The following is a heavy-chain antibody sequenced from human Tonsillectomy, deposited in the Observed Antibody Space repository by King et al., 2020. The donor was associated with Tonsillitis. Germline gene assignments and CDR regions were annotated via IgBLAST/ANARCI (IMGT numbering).Heavy chain of an antibody. D-gene: IGHD6-13*01. CDR3: ARGAGSSTLYYFDY. CDR1: GYTFTFYG. J-gene: IGHJ4*02. CDR2: VSNYNGDT. Sequence: QLVQSGAEVKKPGASVKVSCKASGYTFTFYGINWVRQAPGQGLEWMGWVSNYNGDTDYAQNLQARVTMTIDTSTSTAYMELRSLRSDDTAVYYCARGAGSSTLYYFDYWGQGSLVTVSS. V-gene: IGHV1-18*04.